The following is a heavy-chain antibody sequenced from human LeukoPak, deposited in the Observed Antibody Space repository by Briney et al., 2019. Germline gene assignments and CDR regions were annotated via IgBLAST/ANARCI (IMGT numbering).Heavy chain of an antibody. D-gene: IGHD3/OR15-3a*01. CDR2: IYSSGSA. V-gene: IGHV4-4*07. Sequence: SETLSLTCTVSGGSITNFYWSWIRQPAGKGLEWIGRIYSSGSATYNSSLKSRVTMSVDTSKNQFSLKLSSVTAADTAVYYCARAPGGLDPDAFDIWGQGTMVTVSS. J-gene: IGHJ3*02. CDR3: ARAPGGLDPDAFDI. CDR1: GGSITNFY.